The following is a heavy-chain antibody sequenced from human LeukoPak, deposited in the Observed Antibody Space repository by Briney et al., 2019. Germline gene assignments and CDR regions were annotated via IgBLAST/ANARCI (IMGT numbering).Heavy chain of an antibody. D-gene: IGHD6-19*01. J-gene: IGHJ5*02. CDR2: IKQDGNEI. CDR1: GFTFSTYW. V-gene: IGHV3-7*01. CDR3: ARDKSSGWYWFDP. Sequence: PGGSLRLSCAASGFTFSTYWMSWVRQAPGKGLEWVANIKQDGNEIYYVDSVKGRFTISRDNSKNTLYLQMNSLRAEDTAVYYCARDKSSGWYWFDPWGQGTLVTVSS.